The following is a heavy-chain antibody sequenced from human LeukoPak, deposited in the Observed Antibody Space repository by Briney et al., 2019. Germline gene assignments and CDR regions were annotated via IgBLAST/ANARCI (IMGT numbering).Heavy chain of an antibody. CDR1: GGSISGYY. CDR3: ARGWDTGYGYYGMDV. Sequence: SETLSLTCTVSGGSISGYYSSWIRQSPGRGLEWIGYIYDSGSTNYNPSLKSRVIISLDTSKTQVSLKVRSVTAADTAVYYCARGWDTGYGYYGMDVWGQGTTVTVSS. D-gene: IGHD5-18*01. V-gene: IGHV4-59*01. J-gene: IGHJ6*02. CDR2: IYDSGST.